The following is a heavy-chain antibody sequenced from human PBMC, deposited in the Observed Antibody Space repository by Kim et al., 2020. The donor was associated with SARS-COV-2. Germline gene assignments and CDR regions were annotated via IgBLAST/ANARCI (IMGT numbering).Heavy chain of an antibody. CDR3: ATRRPGIAAAGLDY. D-gene: IGHD6-13*01. V-gene: IGHV4-4*02. Sequence: PSLKSRVTISVDKSKNQFSLKLSSVTAADTAVYYCATRRPGIAAAGLDYWGQGTLVTVSS. J-gene: IGHJ4*02.